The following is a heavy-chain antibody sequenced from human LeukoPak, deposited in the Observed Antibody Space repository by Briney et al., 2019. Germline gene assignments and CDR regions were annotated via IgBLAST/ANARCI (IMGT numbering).Heavy chain of an antibody. CDR2: IYTSGISGIT. Sequence: SETLSLTCTVSGGSISSGSYYWSWIRQPAGKGLEWIGRIYTSGISGITNYNPSLKSRVTISLSTSRNQFSLRLSSVTAADTAVYYCARGKGPFDPWGQGTLVTVSS. V-gene: IGHV4-61*02. J-gene: IGHJ5*02. CDR1: GGSISSGSYY. CDR3: ARGKGPFDP.